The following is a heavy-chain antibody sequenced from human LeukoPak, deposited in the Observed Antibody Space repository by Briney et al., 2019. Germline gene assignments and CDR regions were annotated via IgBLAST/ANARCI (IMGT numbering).Heavy chain of an antibody. CDR2: ISNDGSRK. V-gene: IGHV3-30*18. D-gene: IGHD3-16*01. Sequence: GGSLRLSCAPSGFTFSRHGMHWVRQAPGKGLEWVAIISNDGSRKYYAHSVEGRFTISRDNSKNTLYLQMNSLRAEDTAVYYCAKTLRFFDYWGQGTLVTVSS. CDR3: AKTLRFFDY. J-gene: IGHJ4*02. CDR1: GFTFSRHG.